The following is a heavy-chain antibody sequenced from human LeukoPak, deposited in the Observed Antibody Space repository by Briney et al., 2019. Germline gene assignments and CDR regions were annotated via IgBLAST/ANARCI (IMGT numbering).Heavy chain of an antibody. CDR1: GFTFSDYY. Sequence: GGSLRLSCAASGFTFSDYYMSWIRQAPGKGLEWVSYISSSGSTIYYADSVKGRFTISRDNAKNSLYPQMNSLRAEDTAVYYCARDPSGLVPLLYFDYWGQGTLVTVSS. J-gene: IGHJ4*02. D-gene: IGHD3-10*01. CDR3: ARDPSGLVPLLYFDY. V-gene: IGHV3-11*01. CDR2: ISSSGSTI.